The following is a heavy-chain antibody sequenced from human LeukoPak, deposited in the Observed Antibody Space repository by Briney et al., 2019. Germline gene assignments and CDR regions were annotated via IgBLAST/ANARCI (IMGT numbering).Heavy chain of an antibody. D-gene: IGHD3-22*01. CDR3: ARGPSYYYDSSGYPGWFDP. J-gene: IGHJ5*02. CDR2: ISYDGSNK. CDR1: GFTFSSYG. Sequence: GGSLRLSCAASGFTFSSYGMHWVRQAPGKGLEWVAVISYDGSNKYYADSVKGRFTISRDNSKNTLYLQMNSLRAEDTAVYYCARGPSYYYDSSGYPGWFDPWGQGTLVTVSS. V-gene: IGHV3-30*03.